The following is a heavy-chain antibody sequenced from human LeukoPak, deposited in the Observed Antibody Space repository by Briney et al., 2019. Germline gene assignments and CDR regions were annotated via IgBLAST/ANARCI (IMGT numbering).Heavy chain of an antibody. D-gene: IGHD2-15*01. CDR2: IYYTGTT. V-gene: IGHV4-39*07. CDR3: ARSVEGYCRGGSCYYYSYYMDV. J-gene: IGHJ6*03. Sequence: SETLSLTCTVSGGSISSSLYHWGWIRQSPGKNLEWLGSIYYTGTTHYNPSLKSRVTISVDTSKNQFSLKLSSVTAADTAVYYCARSVEGYCRGGSCYYYSYYMDVWGKGTTVTVSS. CDR1: GGSISSSLYH.